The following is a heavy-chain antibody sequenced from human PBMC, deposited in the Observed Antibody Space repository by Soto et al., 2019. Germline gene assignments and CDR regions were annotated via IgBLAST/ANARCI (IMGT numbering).Heavy chain of an antibody. V-gene: IGHV3-23*01. CDR1: GLNISSNY. CDR3: AKDMSGSGNSFSVYFFDC. CDR2: ISGNGGTA. D-gene: IGHD3-10*01. Sequence: GVPMRVSCAAAGLNISSNYMTWVSKNPGKGLEWVSSISGNGGTAYYADYVKGRFTISRDNSKNTLYLQMNSLRAEDTAVYYCAKDMSGSGNSFSVYFFDCWGQGTLVTVSS. J-gene: IGHJ4*02.